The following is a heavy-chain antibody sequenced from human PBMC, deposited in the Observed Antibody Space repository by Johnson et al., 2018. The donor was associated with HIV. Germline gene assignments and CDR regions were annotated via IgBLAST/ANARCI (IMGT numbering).Heavy chain of an antibody. CDR3: AKGSTVVDDAFDI. CDR2: ISGSGNST. D-gene: IGHD4-23*01. V-gene: IGHV3-23*04. Sequence: EVQLVESGGGLVQPGRSLRLSCAASGFTFDDYAMHWVRQAPGKGLEWVSGISGSGNSTFYADSMKGRFTISRDNSKNTLYLQMNSLRAEDTAVYYCAKGSTVVDDAFDIWGQGTMVTVSS. CDR1: GFTFDDYA. J-gene: IGHJ3*02.